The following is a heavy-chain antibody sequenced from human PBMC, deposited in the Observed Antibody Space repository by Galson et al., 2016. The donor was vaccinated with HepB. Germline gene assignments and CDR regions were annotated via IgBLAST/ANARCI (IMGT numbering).Heavy chain of an antibody. D-gene: IGHD6-19*01. CDR3: AKDRPYSSGWSGEIGS. J-gene: IGHJ4*02. CDR2: ISSDGSNK. V-gene: IGHV3-30*18. CDR1: RFTFSRYG. Sequence: SLRLSCAASRFTFSRYGMHWVRQAPGKGLEWVAVISSDGSNKYYADSLKGRFTISRDNSKNTLYLQMNSLRPEDTAVYYCAKDRPYSSGWSGEIGSWGQGTLGTVSS.